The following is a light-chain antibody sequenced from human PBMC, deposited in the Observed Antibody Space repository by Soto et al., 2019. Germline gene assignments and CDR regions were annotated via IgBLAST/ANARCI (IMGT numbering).Light chain of an antibody. CDR3: QQYNNWPPIT. Sequence: EIVMTQSPSTLSVSPGERATLSWGASQSVSSNLAWYQQKPVQAPRLLIYGASTRATGIPARFSGSGSGTEFTLTISSLQSEDFAVYYCQQYNNWPPITFGQGTRLEIK. J-gene: IGKJ5*01. CDR2: GAS. V-gene: IGKV3-15*01. CDR1: QSVSSN.